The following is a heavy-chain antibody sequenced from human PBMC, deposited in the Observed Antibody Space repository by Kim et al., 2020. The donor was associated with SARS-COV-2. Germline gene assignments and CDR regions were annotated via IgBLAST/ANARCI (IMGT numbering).Heavy chain of an antibody. CDR3: ASDTSGYYYFDY. J-gene: IGHJ4*02. V-gene: IGHV4-39*07. CDR2: IYYSGST. D-gene: IGHD3-22*01. Sequence: SETLSLTCSVSGGSISSSSYYWGWIRQPPGKGLEWIGSIYYSGSTYYNPSLKSRVTISVDTTKNQFSLKLNSMTAADTAVYYCASDTSGYYYFDYWGQGTLVTVSS. CDR1: GGSISSSSYY.